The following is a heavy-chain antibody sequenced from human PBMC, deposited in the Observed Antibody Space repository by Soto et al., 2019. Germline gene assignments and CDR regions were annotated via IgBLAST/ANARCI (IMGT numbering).Heavy chain of an antibody. CDR3: ARRGPGTYFDY. V-gene: IGHV3-23*01. Sequence: EVQLLESGGGLVQPGGSLRLSCAASGFTFSSYAMRWVRQAPGKGLEWVSAVSGSGGSTYYADSVKGRFTISRDNSKNTLSLQMTSLSAEVTAVYYFARRGPGTYFDYWGQGTLVTVSS. J-gene: IGHJ4*02. D-gene: IGHD6-13*01. CDR1: GFTFSSYA. CDR2: VSGSGGST.